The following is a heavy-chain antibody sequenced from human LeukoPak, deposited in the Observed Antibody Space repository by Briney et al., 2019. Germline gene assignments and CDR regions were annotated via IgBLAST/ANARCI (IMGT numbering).Heavy chain of an antibody. D-gene: IGHD3-3*01. J-gene: IGHJ6*02. CDR2: IVVGSGNT. Sequence: SVKVSSKASGFTFTSSAVQWVRQARGQRLEWIGWIVVGSGNTNYAQKFQERVTITRDMSTSTAYMELSSLRSEDTAVYYCAAEDYDFWSGYPDGMDVWGQGTTVTVPS. CDR3: AAEDYDFWSGYPDGMDV. CDR1: GFTFTSSA. V-gene: IGHV1-58*01.